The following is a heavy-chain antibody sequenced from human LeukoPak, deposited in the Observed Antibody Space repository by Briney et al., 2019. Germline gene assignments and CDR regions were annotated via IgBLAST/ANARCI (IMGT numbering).Heavy chain of an antibody. D-gene: IGHD6-19*01. CDR1: GFTFNSYA. Sequence: GGSLGLSCAASGFTFNSYAMSWVRQAPGKGLEWVSTISATGGSTYYADSVEGRFTISRDNSKNTLYLQMNSLRAEDTAVYYCAKVGGQWLVRGDFDVWGKGTMVTVSS. V-gene: IGHV3-23*01. CDR3: AKVGGQWLVRGDFDV. J-gene: IGHJ3*01. CDR2: ISATGGST.